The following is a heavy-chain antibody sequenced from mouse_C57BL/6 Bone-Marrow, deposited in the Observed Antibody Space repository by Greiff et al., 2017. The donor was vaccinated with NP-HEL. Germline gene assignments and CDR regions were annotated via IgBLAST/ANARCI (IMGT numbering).Heavy chain of an antibody. CDR2: IYPGDGDT. CDR1: GYEFSNYW. V-gene: IGHV1-80*01. Sequence: VHLVESGAELVKPGASVKISCKASGYEFSNYWMNWVKQRPGKGLEWIGQIYPGDGDTNYNGKFKDKATLTADKSSSTTYMQLKRLASEDSAIYFCARGAYGGRGTLVTVSA. J-gene: IGHJ3*01. CDR3: ARGAY.